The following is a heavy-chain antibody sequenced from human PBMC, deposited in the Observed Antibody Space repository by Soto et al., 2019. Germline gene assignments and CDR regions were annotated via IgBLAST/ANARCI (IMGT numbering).Heavy chain of an antibody. V-gene: IGHV3-23*01. CDR2: ISGSGGST. CDR3: AIFSSTSQKSTYYYYGMDV. Sequence: GGSLRLSCAASGFTFSSYAMSWVRQAPGKGLEWVSAISGSGGSTYYADSVKGRFTISRDNSKNTLYLQMNSLRAEDTAVYYCAIFSSTSQKSTYYYYGMDVWGQGTTVTVSS. J-gene: IGHJ6*02. D-gene: IGHD2-2*01. CDR1: GFTFSSYA.